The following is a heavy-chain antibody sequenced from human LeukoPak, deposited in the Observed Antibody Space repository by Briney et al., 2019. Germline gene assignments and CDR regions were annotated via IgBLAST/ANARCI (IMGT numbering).Heavy chain of an antibody. V-gene: IGHV4-34*01. Sequence: PSETLSLTCAVYGGSFSGYYWSWIRQPPGKGLEWIGEINHSGSTNYNPSLKSRVTISVDTSKNQFSLKLSSVTAADTAVYYCARGRTYYGFWSGYLGAYYFDYWGQGTLVTVSS. CDR3: ARGRTYYGFWSGYLGAYYFDY. CDR2: INHSGST. D-gene: IGHD3-3*01. J-gene: IGHJ4*02. CDR1: GGSFSGYY.